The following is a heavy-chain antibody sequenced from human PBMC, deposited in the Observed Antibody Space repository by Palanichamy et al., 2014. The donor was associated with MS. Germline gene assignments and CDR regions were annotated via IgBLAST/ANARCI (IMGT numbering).Heavy chain of an antibody. V-gene: IGHV3-7*01. J-gene: IGHJ6*02. Sequence: EVQSVDSGGGLFQPGGSLRLSCAASGFALSKYWVTWVRQAPGQGLEWVANINPDGSEKYYVDSVKGRFTISRDNAKNSMYVQMNSLRAEDTAVYYCARGHFGMDVWGQGTMVTVSS. CDR1: GFALSKYW. CDR2: INPDGSEK. CDR3: ARGHFGMDV.